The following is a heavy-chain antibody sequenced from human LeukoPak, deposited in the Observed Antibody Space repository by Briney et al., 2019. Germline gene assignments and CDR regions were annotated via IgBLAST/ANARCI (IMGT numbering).Heavy chain of an antibody. CDR3: ARGKGLRGNWFDP. V-gene: IGHV4-34*01. D-gene: IGHD4-17*01. J-gene: IGHJ5*02. CDR2: INHSGST. Sequence: SETLSLTCAVYGGSFSGYYWSWIRQPPGKGLEWIGEINHSGSTNYNPSLKSRVTISVDTSKNQFSLKLSSVTAADTAVYYCARGKGLRGNWFDPWGQGTLVTVSS. CDR1: GGSFSGYY.